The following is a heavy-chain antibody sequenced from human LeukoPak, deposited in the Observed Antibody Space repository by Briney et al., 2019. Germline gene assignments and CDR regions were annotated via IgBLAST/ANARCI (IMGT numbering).Heavy chain of an antibody. CDR1: GFTFSSYA. CDR2: ISGSGGST. Sequence: PGGSLRLSCAASGFTFSSYAMSWVRQAPRKGLEWVSAISGSGGSTYYADSVKGRFTISRDNSKNTLYLQMNSLRAEDTAVYYCARRIAAAGSFDYWGQGTLVTVSS. D-gene: IGHD6-13*01. CDR3: ARRIAAAGSFDY. V-gene: IGHV3-23*01. J-gene: IGHJ4*02.